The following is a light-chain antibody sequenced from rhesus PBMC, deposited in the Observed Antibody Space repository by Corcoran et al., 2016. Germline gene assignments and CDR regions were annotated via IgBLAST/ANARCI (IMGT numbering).Light chain of an antibody. V-gene: IGKV3-42*03. Sequence: EIVLTQSPATLSLSPGERATLSCRASQSVSRSLVWYHQKPNQAPRLLLYGASTRAPGNPNRLSGNGSGTYFTLTISSLEPEDFAVYYCHQYSNWWTFGQGTKVEIK. J-gene: IGKJ1*01. CDR1: QSVSRS. CDR3: HQYSNWWT. CDR2: GAS.